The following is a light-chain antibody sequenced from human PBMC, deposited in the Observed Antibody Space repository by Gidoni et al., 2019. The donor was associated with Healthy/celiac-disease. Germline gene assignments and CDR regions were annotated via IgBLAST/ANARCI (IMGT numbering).Light chain of an antibody. CDR1: SSDVRGYNY. CDR3: SSYTSSSTRV. Sequence: QSAPTQPASVSGSPGQSITISCTGTSSDVRGYNYVSWYQQHPGKAPKLMIYDVSNRPSGISNRFSGSKSGNTASLTISGLQAEEEADYYCSSYTSSSTRVFGGGTKLTVL. J-gene: IGLJ2*01. CDR2: DVS. V-gene: IGLV2-14*01.